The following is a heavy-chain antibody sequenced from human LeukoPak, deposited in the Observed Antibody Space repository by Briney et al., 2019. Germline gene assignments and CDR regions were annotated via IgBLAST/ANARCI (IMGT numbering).Heavy chain of an antibody. J-gene: IGHJ5*02. D-gene: IGHD2-2*01. CDR3: ARVPAAIGSWFDP. CDR2: IYTSGST. Sequence: SETLSLTCTVSGGSISSSSYYWGWIRQPAGKGLEWIGRIYTSGSTNYNPSLKSRVTMSVDTSKNQFSLKLSSVTAADTAVYYCARVPAAIGSWFDPWGQGTLVTVSS. CDR1: GGSISSSSYY. V-gene: IGHV4-61*02.